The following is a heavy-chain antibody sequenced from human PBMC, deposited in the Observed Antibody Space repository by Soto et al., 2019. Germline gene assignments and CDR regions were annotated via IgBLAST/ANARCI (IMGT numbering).Heavy chain of an antibody. CDR1: GYTFTSYY. D-gene: IGHD2-15*01. J-gene: IGHJ4*02. Sequence: ASVKVSCKASGYTFTSYYMHWVRQAPGQGLEWMGIINPSGGSTSYAQKFQGRVTMTRDTSTSTVYMELSSLRSEDTAVYYCDRVYCSGGSCYSIDYWGQGTLVNVSS. CDR2: INPSGGST. CDR3: DRVYCSGGSCYSIDY. V-gene: IGHV1-46*03.